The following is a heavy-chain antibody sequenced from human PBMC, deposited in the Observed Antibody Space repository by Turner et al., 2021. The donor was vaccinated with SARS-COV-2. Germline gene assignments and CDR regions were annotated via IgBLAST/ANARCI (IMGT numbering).Heavy chain of an antibody. CDR2: VYYSGST. V-gene: IGHV4-39*01. CDR1: GGAMSGSSYY. Sequence: QLQLQESRPGLVKPLETLSHTRTVSGGAMSGSSYYWGWIRQPPGKGLEWIGGVYYSGSTYYNPTLKSRVTISVDTSKNQFSLKLSSVTAADTAVYYCATSKVAGTELNYYGMDVWGQGTTVTVSS. J-gene: IGHJ6*02. D-gene: IGHD6-19*01. CDR3: ATSKVAGTELNYYGMDV.